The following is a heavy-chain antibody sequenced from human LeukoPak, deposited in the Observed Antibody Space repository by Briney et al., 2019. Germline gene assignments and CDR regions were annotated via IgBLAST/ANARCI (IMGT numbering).Heavy chain of an antibody. Sequence: GGSLRLSCAASGFTFSSYGMHWVRQAPGKGLEWEAFIRYDGSNKYYADSVKGRFTISRDNFKNTLYLQMNSLRAEDTAVYYCAKDGIFYDSSGYYYFDYWGQGTLVTVSS. J-gene: IGHJ4*02. CDR2: IRYDGSNK. CDR1: GFTFSSYG. CDR3: AKDGIFYDSSGYYYFDY. V-gene: IGHV3-30*02. D-gene: IGHD3-22*01.